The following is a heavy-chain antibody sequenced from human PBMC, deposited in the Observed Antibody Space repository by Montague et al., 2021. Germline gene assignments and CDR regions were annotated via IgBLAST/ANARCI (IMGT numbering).Heavy chain of an antibody. V-gene: IGHV3-74*01. CDR2: IKPDGSFI. Sequence: SLRLSCAASGFTFSRYWMHWVRQVPGKGLVWVSRIKPDGSFISYADSVKGRFIISRDNAKNTLSLQMNSLRADDTAVYYCVRDQVDYYDSPWDDFDYWGQGTLVTVSS. CDR3: VRDQVDYYDSPWDDFDY. D-gene: IGHD3-22*01. J-gene: IGHJ4*02. CDR1: GFTFSRYW.